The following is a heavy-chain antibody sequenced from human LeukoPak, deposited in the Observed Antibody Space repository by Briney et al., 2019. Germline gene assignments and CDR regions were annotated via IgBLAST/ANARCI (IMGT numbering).Heavy chain of an antibody. V-gene: IGHV3-20*01. CDR2: INWNGGST. CDR3: ARVGRDGDPFDY. D-gene: IGHD4-17*01. Sequence: GGTLRLSCAAFGLTFSSYGMSWVRQAPGKGLEWVSGINWNGGSTGYADSVKGRFTISRDNAKNSLYLQMNSLRAEDTALYHCARVGRDGDPFDYWGQGTLVTVSS. J-gene: IGHJ4*02. CDR1: GLTFSSYG.